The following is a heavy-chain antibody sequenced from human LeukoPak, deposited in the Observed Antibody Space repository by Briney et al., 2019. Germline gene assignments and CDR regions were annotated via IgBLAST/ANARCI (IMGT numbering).Heavy chain of an antibody. CDR3: AKSHSSSPGGFDY. CDR1: GFTFSSCG. CDR2: ISYDGSNK. Sequence: GRSLRLSCAASGFTFSSCGMHWVRQAPGKGLEWVAVISYDGSNKYYADSVKGRFTISRDSSKNTLYLQMNSLRAEDTAVYYCAKSHSSSPGGFDYWGQGTLVTVSS. V-gene: IGHV3-30*18. J-gene: IGHJ4*02. D-gene: IGHD6-6*01.